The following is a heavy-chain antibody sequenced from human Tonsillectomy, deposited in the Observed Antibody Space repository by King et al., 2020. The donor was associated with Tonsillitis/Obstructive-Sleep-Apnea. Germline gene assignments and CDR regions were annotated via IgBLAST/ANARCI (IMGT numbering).Heavy chain of an antibody. D-gene: IGHD1-26*01. V-gene: IGHV3-64D*06. CDR2: ISSNGGST. Sequence: VQLVESGGGLVQPGGSLRLSCSASVFTFSSYAMHWVRQAPGKGLEYVSAISSNGGSTYYADSVKGRFTISRDNSKNTLYLQMSSLRAEDTAVYYCSRSGGYAFDYWGQGTLVTVSS. CDR3: SRSGGYAFDY. CDR1: VFTFSSYA. J-gene: IGHJ4*02.